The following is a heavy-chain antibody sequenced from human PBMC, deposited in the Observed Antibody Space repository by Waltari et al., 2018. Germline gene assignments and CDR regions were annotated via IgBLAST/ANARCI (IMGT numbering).Heavy chain of an antibody. CDR2: ISITGSTI. D-gene: IGHD2-15*01. CDR3: FSTAAIDY. J-gene: IGHJ4*02. CDR1: GLPFSSYS. Sequence: EVQLVESGGGLVQPGGSLRLSCATSGLPFSSYSMNWVRQAPGKGLECVSYISITGSTIYYAESVKGRFTISRDNAKNSLFLQMNSLRPEDTAIYYCFSTAAIDYWGQGTLVTVSS. V-gene: IGHV3-48*04.